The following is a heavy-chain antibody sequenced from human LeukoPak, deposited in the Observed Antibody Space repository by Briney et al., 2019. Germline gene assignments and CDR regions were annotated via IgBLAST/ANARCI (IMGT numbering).Heavy chain of an antibody. CDR3: ARERPYYYDSSGYPDY. V-gene: IGHV3-74*01. J-gene: IGHJ4*02. Sequence: GGALRLSCAASGFTFSSYWVHWVRQAPGKGLVWVSRINSDGSSTSYADSVKGRFTISRDNAKNTLYLQMNSLRAEDTAVYYCARERPYYYDSSGYPDYWGQGTLVTVSS. CDR2: INSDGSST. CDR1: GFTFSSYW. D-gene: IGHD3-22*01.